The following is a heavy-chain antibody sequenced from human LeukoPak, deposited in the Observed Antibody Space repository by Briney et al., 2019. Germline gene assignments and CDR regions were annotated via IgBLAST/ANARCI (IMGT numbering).Heavy chain of an antibody. CDR2: ISGSGDST. D-gene: IGHD3-10*01. J-gene: IGHJ4*02. CDR1: GFTFSSYA. CDR3: AKDYYVSGSYRHFDY. Sequence: GGSLRLSCAAAGFTFSSYAMSWVRQAPGKGLEWVSGISGSGDSTYYADSVKGRFTISRDNSKNALYLQMNSLRAEDTAVYYCAKDYYVSGSYRHFDYWGQRTLVTVSS. V-gene: IGHV3-23*01.